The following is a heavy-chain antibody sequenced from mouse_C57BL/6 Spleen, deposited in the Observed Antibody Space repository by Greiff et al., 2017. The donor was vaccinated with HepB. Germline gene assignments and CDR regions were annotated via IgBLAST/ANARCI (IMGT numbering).Heavy chain of an antibody. D-gene: IGHD2-2*01. J-gene: IGHJ2*01. V-gene: IGHV1-62-2*01. CDR2: FYPGSGSI. CDR3: ARHEEGGYGYPSFDY. CDR1: GYTFTEYT. Sequence: QVQLKESGAELVKPGASVKLSCKASGYTFTEYTIHWVKQRSGQGLEWIGWFYPGSGSIKYNEKFKDKATLTADKSSSTVYMELSRLTSEDSAVYFCARHEEGGYGYPSFDYWGQGTTLTVSS.